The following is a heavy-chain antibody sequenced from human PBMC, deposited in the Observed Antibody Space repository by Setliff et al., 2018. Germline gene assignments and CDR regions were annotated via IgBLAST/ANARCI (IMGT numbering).Heavy chain of an antibody. V-gene: IGHV3-21*01. CDR3: ARDRTGYSSGRFDY. Sequence: GGSLRLSCAASGFTFSSYSMNWVRQAPGKGLEWVSSISSSSSYIYYADSVKGRFTISRDNAKSSLYLQMNSLRAEDTAVYYCARDRTGYSSGRFDYWGQGTLVTVSS. D-gene: IGHD6-19*01. J-gene: IGHJ4*02. CDR1: GFTFSSYS. CDR2: ISSSSSYI.